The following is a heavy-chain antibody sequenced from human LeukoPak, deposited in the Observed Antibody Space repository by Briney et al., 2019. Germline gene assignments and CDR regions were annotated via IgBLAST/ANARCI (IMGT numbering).Heavy chain of an antibody. Sequence: GGSLRLSCAASGFTFSSYSMNWVRQAPGKGLEWVSSISSSSSHIYYAGSVKGRFTISRDNAKNSLYLQMNSLRAEDTAVYYCSRTYYYDSSGYCGYWGQGTLVTVSS. D-gene: IGHD3-22*01. CDR1: GFTFSSYS. CDR3: SRTYYYDSSGYCGY. J-gene: IGHJ4*02. V-gene: IGHV3-21*01. CDR2: ISSSSSHI.